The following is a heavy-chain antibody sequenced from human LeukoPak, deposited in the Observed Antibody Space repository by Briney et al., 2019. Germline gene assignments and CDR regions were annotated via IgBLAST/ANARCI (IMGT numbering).Heavy chain of an antibody. D-gene: IGHD3-22*01. CDR1: GYTFTGYY. J-gene: IGHJ3*02. Sequence: ASVKVSCKASGYTFTGYYMHWVRQAPGQGLEWMGGIIPIFGTANYAQKFQGRVTITADESTSTAYMELSSLRSEDTAVYYCASDSSGYYYVNAFDIWGQGTMVTVSS. CDR2: IIPIFGTA. CDR3: ASDSSGYYYVNAFDI. V-gene: IGHV1-69*13.